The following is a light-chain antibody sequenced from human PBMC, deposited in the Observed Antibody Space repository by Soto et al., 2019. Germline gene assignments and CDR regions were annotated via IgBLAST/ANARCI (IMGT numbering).Light chain of an antibody. CDR3: QQSYNTPIT. Sequence: DIQMTQSPPSLSASVGDRVTITCRASRSISSYLNWYQQKPGKAPKLLIYAASSLQSGVPSRFSGSGSGTDFTLTIRSLQPEDFATYYCQQSYNTPITFGQGTRLEIK. CDR1: RSISSY. CDR2: AAS. J-gene: IGKJ5*01. V-gene: IGKV1-39*01.